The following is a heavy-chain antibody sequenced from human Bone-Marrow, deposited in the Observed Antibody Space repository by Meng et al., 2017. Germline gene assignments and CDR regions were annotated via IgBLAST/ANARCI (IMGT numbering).Heavy chain of an antibody. CDR3: ARTTSSWYLHDDAFDI. CDR2: IIPILGIA. J-gene: IGHJ3*02. D-gene: IGHD6-13*01. CDR1: GGTFSSYT. V-gene: IGHV1-69*02. Sequence: SVKVSCKASGGTFSSYTISWVRQAPGQGLEWMGRIIPILGIANYAQKFQGRVTITADKSTSTAYMELSSLRSEDTAVYYCARTTSSWYLHDDAFDIWGQGTMVTVSS.